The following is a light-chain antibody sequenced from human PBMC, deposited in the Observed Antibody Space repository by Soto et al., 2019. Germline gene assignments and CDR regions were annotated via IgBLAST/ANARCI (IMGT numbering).Light chain of an antibody. J-gene: IGKJ2*01. CDR2: ATS. Sequence: DIQMTQSPSSLSAFVGDRVTITCRASQGVGNSLAWFQQKSGTAPKSLIYATSILQSGVPSRFSGRGSGTNFSFTISSLRPEDFATYYCQQYKTYPYTFGQGTKLEIK. CDR3: QQYKTYPYT. V-gene: IGKV1-16*01. CDR1: QGVGNS.